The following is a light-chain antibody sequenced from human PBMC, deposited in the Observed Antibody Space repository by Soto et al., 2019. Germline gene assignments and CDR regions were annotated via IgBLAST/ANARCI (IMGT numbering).Light chain of an antibody. J-gene: IGKJ4*01. CDR3: QQRYSTPLS. Sequence: DIQMTQSPSSLSASVGDSVTITCRASQSISCYLNWYQQKPGKAPKLLIYAASSLQSGVPSRFSCSGSRTDFTLSISSLQPEDFATYCCQQRYSTPLSFGGGNTVEIK. V-gene: IGKV1-39*01. CDR1: QSISCY. CDR2: AAS.